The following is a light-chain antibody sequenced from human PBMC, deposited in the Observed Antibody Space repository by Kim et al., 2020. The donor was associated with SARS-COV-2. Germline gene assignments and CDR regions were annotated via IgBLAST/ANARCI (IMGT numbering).Light chain of an antibody. J-gene: IGLJ2*01. V-gene: IGLV3-19*01. CDR1: SIRSYS. CDR2: GNN. CDR3: NYRDSSGVV. Sequence: VALGQTVRIKCQGDSIRSYSSSQYQQKQGQVPVIDINGNNNRPSGIPDRFSGSSTGNTASLTITGAQAEDESDYYCNYRDSSGVVFGGGTQLTVL.